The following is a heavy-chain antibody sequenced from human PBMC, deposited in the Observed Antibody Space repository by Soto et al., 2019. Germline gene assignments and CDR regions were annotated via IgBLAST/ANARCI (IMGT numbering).Heavy chain of an antibody. D-gene: IGHD4-17*01. V-gene: IGHV3-33*01. CDR2: IWYDGSNK. Sequence: QVQLVESGGGVVQPGRSLRLSCAASGFTFSSCGMHWVRQAPGKGLEWVAVIWYDGSNKYYADSVKGRFTISRDNSKNTLYLQMSSLRAEDSAVYYCARGDGDYPVFAYWGQGTLVTVSS. CDR1: GFTFSSCG. J-gene: IGHJ4*02. CDR3: ARGDGDYPVFAY.